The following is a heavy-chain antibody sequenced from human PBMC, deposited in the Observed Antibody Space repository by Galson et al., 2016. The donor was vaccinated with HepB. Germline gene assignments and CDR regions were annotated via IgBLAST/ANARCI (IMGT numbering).Heavy chain of an antibody. J-gene: IGHJ6*02. D-gene: IGHD3-10*01. CDR1: GFTFSSYA. V-gene: IGHV3-30*04. CDR2: ISYDGSNK. CDR3: ARDRGNYYGSGTSYGMDV. Sequence: SLRLSCAASGFTFSSYAMHWVRQAPGKGLEWVAVISYDGSNKYYADSVKGRFTISRDNSKNTLYLQMNSLRAEDTAVYYCARDRGNYYGSGTSYGMDVWGQGTTVTVSS.